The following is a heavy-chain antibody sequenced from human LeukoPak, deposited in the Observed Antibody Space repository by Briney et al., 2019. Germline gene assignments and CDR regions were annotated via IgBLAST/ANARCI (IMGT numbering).Heavy chain of an antibody. J-gene: IGHJ6*02. Sequence: PSETLSLTCAVYGGSSSGYYWNWVRQPPGKGLEWIGESNHSGSTNYSASFKTRVTISVDTSKNQFSLKLSSVTAADTAVYFCARSIRLRLASYDLDVWGQGTTVTVSS. CDR1: GGSSSGYY. V-gene: IGHV4-34*01. CDR3: ARSIRLRLASYDLDV. D-gene: IGHD5-18*01. CDR2: SNHSGST.